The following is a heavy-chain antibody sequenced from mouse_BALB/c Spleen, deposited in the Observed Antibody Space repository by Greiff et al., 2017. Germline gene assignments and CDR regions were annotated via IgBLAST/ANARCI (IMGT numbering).Heavy chain of an antibody. V-gene: IGHV1-7*01. Sequence: QVQLKESGAELAKPGASVKMSCKASGYTFTSYWMHWVKQRPGQGLEWIGYINPSTGYTEYNQKFKDKATLTADKSSSTAYMQLSSLTSEDSAVYYCARSGGNYDAMDYWGQGTSVTVSS. CDR1: GYTFTSYW. CDR2: INPSTGYT. D-gene: IGHD2-1*01. J-gene: IGHJ4*01. CDR3: ARSGGNYDAMDY.